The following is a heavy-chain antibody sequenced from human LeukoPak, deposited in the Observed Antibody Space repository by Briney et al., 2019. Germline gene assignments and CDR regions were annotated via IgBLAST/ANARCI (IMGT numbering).Heavy chain of an antibody. V-gene: IGHV1-69*05. Sequence: GASVKVSCKASGGTFSSYAISWVRQAPGQGLEWMGGIIPIFGTANYAQKFQGRVTMTTDTSTSTAYMELRSLRSDDTAVYYCARGLDYYDSSGYYVYYFDYWGPGTLVTVSS. D-gene: IGHD3-22*01. CDR3: ARGLDYYDSSGYYVYYFDY. J-gene: IGHJ4*02. CDR1: GGTFSSYA. CDR2: IIPIFGTA.